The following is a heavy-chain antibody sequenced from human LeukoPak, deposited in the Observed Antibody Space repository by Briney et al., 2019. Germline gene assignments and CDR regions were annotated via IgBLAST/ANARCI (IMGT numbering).Heavy chain of an antibody. D-gene: IGHD1-1*01. CDR2: IYTSGST. CDR1: GGSISSYY. Sequence: SETLSLTCTVSGGSISSYYWSWIRQPAGKGLEWIGRIYTSGSTNYNPSLKSRVTMSVDTSKNQFSLKLSSVTAADTAVYHCARVAPDPARYDYWGQGTLVTVSS. CDR3: ARVAPDPARYDY. J-gene: IGHJ4*02. V-gene: IGHV4-4*07.